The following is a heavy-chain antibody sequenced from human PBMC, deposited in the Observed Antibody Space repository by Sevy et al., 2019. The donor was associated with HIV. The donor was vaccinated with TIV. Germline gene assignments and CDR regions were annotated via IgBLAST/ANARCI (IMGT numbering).Heavy chain of an antibody. CDR1: GFTFSKYS. CDR3: AREGCTKPHDY. J-gene: IGHJ4*02. Sequence: GGSLRLSCAASGFTFSKYSMSWVRQPPGKGLEWVSTLSFGCGEINYADSVKGRFTISRDKSKSSVYLQMNNVRPEDTAVYYCAREGCTKPHDYWGQGTLVTVSS. V-gene: IGHV3-23*01. CDR2: LSFGCGEI. D-gene: IGHD2-8*01.